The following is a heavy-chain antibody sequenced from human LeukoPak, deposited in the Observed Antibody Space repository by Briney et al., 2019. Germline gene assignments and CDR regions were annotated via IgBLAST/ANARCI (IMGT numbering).Heavy chain of an antibody. CDR2: VDPEDGET. Sequence: ASVKISCKVSGYTFTDYYMHWVKQAPGHRLEWMGLVDPEDGETIYAEKFQGRVTTTADTSTDTAYMELSSLRSEDTAVYYCAIPMGVTFGGVIGIDDAFDIWGQGTMVTVSS. J-gene: IGHJ3*02. D-gene: IGHD3-16*02. CDR3: AIPMGVTFGGVIGIDDAFDI. V-gene: IGHV1-69-2*01. CDR1: GYTFTDYY.